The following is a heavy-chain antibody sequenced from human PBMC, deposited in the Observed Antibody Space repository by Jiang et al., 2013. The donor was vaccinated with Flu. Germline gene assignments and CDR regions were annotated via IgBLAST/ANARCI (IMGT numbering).Heavy chain of an antibody. CDR1: GVSVSSTY. J-gene: IGHJ4*02. D-gene: IGHD2-2*01. V-gene: IGHV3-53*01. Sequence: VQLLESGGGLIQPGGSLRLSCAASGVSVSSTYMSWVRQAPGKGLEWVSVIYGGGRTYYADSVRGRFTLSRDTSKNTVYLQMNNLRAEDTAVYYCARLPMKFQLLPSDNWGREPWSPSPQ. CDR2: IYGGGRT. CDR3: ARLPMKFQLLPSDN.